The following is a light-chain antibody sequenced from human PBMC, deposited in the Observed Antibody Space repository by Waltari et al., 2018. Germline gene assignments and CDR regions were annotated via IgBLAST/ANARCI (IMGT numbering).Light chain of an antibody. CDR3: SSYARSDNSVL. CDR1: TSDVGGYNL. V-gene: IGLV2-23*01. Sequence: QSALTQPASVSGSPGQSITISCTGSTSDVGGYNLFSLYRQFPNKAPQLIIYEGTRRPSGVSSRFSASKSGNTASLTISGLQAEDEALYFCSSYARSDNSVLFGGGTQLSVL. CDR2: EGT. J-gene: IGLJ2*01.